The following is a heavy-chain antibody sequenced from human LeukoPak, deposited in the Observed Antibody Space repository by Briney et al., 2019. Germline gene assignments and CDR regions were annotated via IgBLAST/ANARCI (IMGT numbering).Heavy chain of an antibody. D-gene: IGHD5-24*01. CDR2: ITPSGGT. J-gene: IGHJ4*02. Sequence: GASVTISCKASVYTFTSYAIHWVRQAPGQGLEWMGWITPSGGTNYPQKFQGRVAITWDTSITTAYMDLSRLTSDDTAVYYCARDRYGDGFAHLDYWGQGALVTVSS. V-gene: IGHV1-2*02. CDR1: VYTFTSYA. CDR3: ARDRYGDGFAHLDY.